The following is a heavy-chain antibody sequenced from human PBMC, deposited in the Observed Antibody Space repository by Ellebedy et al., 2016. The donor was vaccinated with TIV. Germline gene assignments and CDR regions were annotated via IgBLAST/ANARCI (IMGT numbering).Heavy chain of an antibody. CDR3: ARGQDGLGH. V-gene: IGHV3-74*01. CDR1: GFTFSSYW. D-gene: IGHD2-15*01. CDR2: INNDGRST. J-gene: IGHJ5*02. Sequence: GESLKISXAASGFTFSSYWMHWVRQAPGKGLVWVSRINNDGRSTSYADSVKGRFTISRDNAKNTLYLQMNNLRAEDTAVYYCARGQDGLGHWGQGTLVTVSS.